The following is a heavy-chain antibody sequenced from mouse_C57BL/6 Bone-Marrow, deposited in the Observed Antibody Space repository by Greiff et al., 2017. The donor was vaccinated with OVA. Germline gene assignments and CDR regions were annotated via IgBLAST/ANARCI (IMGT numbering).Heavy chain of an antibody. CDR1: GFNIKDDY. CDR2: IDPENGDT. Sequence: VQLQQSGAELVRPGASVSLSCTASGFNIKDDYMHWVKQRPEQGLEWIGWIDPENGDTEYASQFQGKATITADTSSNTAYLQLSSLTSEDTAVYYSTTCFAYWGQGTLVTVSA. J-gene: IGHJ3*01. CDR3: TTCFAY. V-gene: IGHV14-4*01.